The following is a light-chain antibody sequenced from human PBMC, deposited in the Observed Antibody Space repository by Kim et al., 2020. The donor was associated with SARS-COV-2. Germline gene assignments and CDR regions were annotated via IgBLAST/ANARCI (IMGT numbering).Light chain of an antibody. CDR3: LQHNSYPLT. J-gene: IGKJ4*01. V-gene: IGKV1-17*03. CDR1: QCIGNS. Sequence: AAVGDRVTMTWRASQCIGNSLASVQQKPGMVPKRLSYTASSLRSGVQSRFSGDGSGTEFTLTISSLQPEDVATYYCLQHNSYPLTFGGGTKVDIK. CDR2: TAS.